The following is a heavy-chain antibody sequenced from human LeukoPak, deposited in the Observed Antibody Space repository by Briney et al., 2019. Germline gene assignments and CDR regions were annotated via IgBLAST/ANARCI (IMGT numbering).Heavy chain of an antibody. D-gene: IGHD5-12*01. CDR3: TTDPWHGLDV. V-gene: IGHV3-15*07. CDR1: NFTFSDAW. CDR2: IKSNTEGGTT. J-gene: IGHJ6*02. Sequence: GGSLRLSCAGHNFTFSDAWMNWVRQAPGKGLEWVGRIKSNTEGGTTDYVAPVKGRFTISRDDSKNTMYLHMNSLKTEDTAVYYCTTDPWHGLDVWGQGTTVTVSS.